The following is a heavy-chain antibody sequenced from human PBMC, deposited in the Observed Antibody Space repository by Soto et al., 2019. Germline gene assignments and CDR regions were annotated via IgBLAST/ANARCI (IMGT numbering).Heavy chain of an antibody. Sequence: LGGSLRLSCAASGFTFSSDWMHWVRQAPGKGLVWVSRINTDGSGTTYADSVKGRFTISRDNAENSLSLQMNGLRVEDTAMYYCGRSISGWSRFDFWGQGILVTVSS. CDR3: GRSISGWSRFDF. D-gene: IGHD6-19*01. CDR1: GFTFSSDW. CDR2: INTDGSGT. J-gene: IGHJ4*02. V-gene: IGHV3-74*01.